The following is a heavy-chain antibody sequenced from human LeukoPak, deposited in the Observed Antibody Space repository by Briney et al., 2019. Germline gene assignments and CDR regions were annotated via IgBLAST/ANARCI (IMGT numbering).Heavy chain of an antibody. V-gene: IGHV3-33*01. Sequence: GRSLRLSCAASGFTFRSNGMHWVRQAPGKGLEWVATIWYDGSNKYYGDSVKGRFTISRDNSKNTVYLQVNSLRAEDTAVYYCARRSTVTRDVDIWGQGTMVTVSS. CDR3: ARRSTVTRDVDI. CDR1: GFTFRSNG. J-gene: IGHJ3*02. CDR2: IWYDGSNK. D-gene: IGHD4-17*01.